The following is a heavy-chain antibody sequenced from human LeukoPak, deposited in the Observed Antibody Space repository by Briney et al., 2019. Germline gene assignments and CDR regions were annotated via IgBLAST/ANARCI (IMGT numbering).Heavy chain of an antibody. Sequence: AGGSLRLSCAASGFTFSSYSMNWVRQAPGKGLEWVSSISSSSGYIYYADSVKGRFTISRDNAKNSLYLQMNSLRAEDTAVYYCARDQYSGSCFHWGQGTLVTVSS. V-gene: IGHV3-21*01. CDR2: ISSSSGYI. D-gene: IGHD1-26*01. J-gene: IGHJ4*02. CDR3: ARDQYSGSCFH. CDR1: GFTFSSYS.